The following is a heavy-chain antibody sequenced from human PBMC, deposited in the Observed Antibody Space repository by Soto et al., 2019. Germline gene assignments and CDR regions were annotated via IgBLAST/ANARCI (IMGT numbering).Heavy chain of an antibody. D-gene: IGHD4-17*01. CDR1: GFSFRTYG. CDR3: AKSTSGYGGASDF. J-gene: IGHJ4*02. Sequence: GGSLRLSCVASGFSFRTYGMHWVRQAPGKGLEWVAGISFDGKTANYADSAKGRFTISRDISKSTVYLQMNSLRREDTATYYCAKSTSGYGGASDFWGQGTVVTVS. CDR2: ISFDGKTA. V-gene: IGHV3-30*18.